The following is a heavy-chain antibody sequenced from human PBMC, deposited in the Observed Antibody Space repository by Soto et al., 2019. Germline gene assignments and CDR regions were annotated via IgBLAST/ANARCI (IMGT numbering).Heavy chain of an antibody. J-gene: IGHJ4*02. D-gene: IGHD2-21*02. V-gene: IGHV4-39*01. CDR1: GGSISSSSYY. CDR3: ARGPRQGGIVVVTATYFDY. CDR2: IYYSGST. Sequence: QLQLQESGPGLVKPSETLSLTCTVSGGSISSSSYYWGWIRQPPGKGLEWIGSIYYSGSTYYNPSLKSRVTISVDTSKNQFSLKLSSVTAADTAVYYCARGPRQGGIVVVTATYFDYWGQGTLVTVSS.